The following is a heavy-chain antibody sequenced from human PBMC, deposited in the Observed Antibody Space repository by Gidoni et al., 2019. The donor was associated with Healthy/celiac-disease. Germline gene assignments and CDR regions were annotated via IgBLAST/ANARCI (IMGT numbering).Heavy chain of an antibody. CDR2: IYHSGST. V-gene: IGHV4-38-2*01. J-gene: IGHJ4*02. CDR1: GYSISSGYY. Sequence: QVQLQESGPGLVKPSETLSLTCAVSGYSISSGYYWGWIRQPPGKGLEWIGSIYHSGSTYYNPSLKSRVTISVDTSKNQFSLKLSSVTAADRAVYYCARLAPLHGDYPWFDYWGQGTLVTVSS. D-gene: IGHD4-17*01. CDR3: ARLAPLHGDYPWFDY.